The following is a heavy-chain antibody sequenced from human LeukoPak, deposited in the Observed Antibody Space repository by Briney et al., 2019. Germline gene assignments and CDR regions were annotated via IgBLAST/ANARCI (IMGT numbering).Heavy chain of an antibody. Sequence: GGSLRLSCAASGFTFDDYAMHWVRQAPGKGLEWVSVISWNSGSVGYADSVKGRFTVSRDNAKNSLYLQMNSLRVEDTAVYYCARDYYYDRHDYWGQGTLVTVSS. CDR3: ARDYYYDRHDY. J-gene: IGHJ4*02. D-gene: IGHD3-22*01. CDR2: ISWNSGSV. CDR1: GFTFDDYA. V-gene: IGHV3-9*01.